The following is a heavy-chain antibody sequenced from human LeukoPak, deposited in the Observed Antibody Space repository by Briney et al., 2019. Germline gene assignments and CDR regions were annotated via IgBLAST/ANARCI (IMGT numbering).Heavy chain of an antibody. D-gene: IGHD2-2*01. V-gene: IGHV1-69*01. CDR1: GGTFSSYA. J-gene: IGHJ5*02. CDR2: IIPIFGTA. Sequence: SVKVSCKASGGTFSSYAISWVRQAPGQGLEWMGGIIPIFGTANYAQKFQGRVTITADESTSTAYMELSSLRSEDTAVYYCARDPRDIVVVPAAMRYNWFDPWGQGILVTVSS. CDR3: ARDPRDIVVVPAAMRYNWFDP.